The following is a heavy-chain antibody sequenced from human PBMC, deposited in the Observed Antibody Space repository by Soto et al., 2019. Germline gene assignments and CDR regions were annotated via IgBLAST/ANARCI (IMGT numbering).Heavy chain of an antibody. D-gene: IGHD6-13*01. Sequence: QVQLVESGGGLVKPGGSLRLSCAASGFTFSDYYMSWIRQAPGKGLEWLSYISSSGSTIYYADSVKGRFTISRDNAKNSLYLQMNSLRADDTAVYHCAKTGSSSTWYWFDPWGQGTLVTVSS. V-gene: IGHV3-11*01. CDR1: GFTFSDYY. J-gene: IGHJ5*02. CDR2: ISSSGSTI. CDR3: AKTGSSSTWYWFDP.